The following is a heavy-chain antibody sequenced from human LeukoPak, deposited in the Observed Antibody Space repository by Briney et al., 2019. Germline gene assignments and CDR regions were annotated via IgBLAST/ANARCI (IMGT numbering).Heavy chain of an antibody. Sequence: PGRSLRLSCAASDFAFSNYGMHWVRQAPGQGLEWVAVISFDGTNTYYADSLKGRFTISRDNSKSTVYLQMNSLRPEDTALYYCARDGGRATIVRGIIIMSVGDFWGQGALVTVSS. V-gene: IGHV3-30*03. CDR3: ARDGGRATIVRGIIIMSVGDF. D-gene: IGHD3-10*01. CDR1: DFAFSNYG. CDR2: ISFDGTNT. J-gene: IGHJ4*02.